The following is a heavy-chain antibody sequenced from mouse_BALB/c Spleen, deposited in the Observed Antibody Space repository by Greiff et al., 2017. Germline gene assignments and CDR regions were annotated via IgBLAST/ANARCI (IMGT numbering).Heavy chain of an antibody. Sequence: EVQLQQSGGGLVQPGGSMKLSCVASGFTFSSYWMSWVRQSPEKGLEWVAEIRLKSDNYATHYAESVKGKFTISRDDSKSRLYLQMNSLRAEDTGIYYCTGGTTAFDYWGQGTTLTVSS. CDR1: GFTFSSYW. CDR2: IRLKSDNYAT. D-gene: IGHD1-2*01. J-gene: IGHJ2*01. V-gene: IGHV6-3*01. CDR3: TGGTTAFDY.